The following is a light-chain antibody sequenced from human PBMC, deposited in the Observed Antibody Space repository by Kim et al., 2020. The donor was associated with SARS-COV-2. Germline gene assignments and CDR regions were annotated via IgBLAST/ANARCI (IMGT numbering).Light chain of an antibody. J-gene: IGLJ2*01. CDR2: DVS. CDR1: SSDVGGYNY. CDR3: SSYTSSSSVV. Sequence: QSDLTQPASVSGSPGQSITISCTGTSSDVGGYNYVSWYQQHPGKAPKLMIYDVSKRPSGVSNRFSGSKSGNTASLTISGLQAEDEADYYCSSYTSSSSVVFGGGTQLTVL. V-gene: IGLV2-14*01.